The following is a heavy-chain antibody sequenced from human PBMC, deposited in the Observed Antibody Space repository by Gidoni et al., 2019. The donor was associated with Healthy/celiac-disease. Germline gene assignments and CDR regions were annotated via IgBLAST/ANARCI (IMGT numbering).Heavy chain of an antibody. D-gene: IGHD3-10*01. J-gene: IGHJ4*02. CDR1: GFTFRSDA. CDR2: ISGSGGST. CDR3: AKDYYYGSGSYALDY. Sequence: EVQLLGSGGGLVQPGWSLRLSCAASGFTFRSDAMGWVRQAPGKGLGWGSAISGSGGSTYYADCVKGRFTISRDNSKNTLYLQMNSLRAEDTAVYYCAKDYYYGSGSYALDYWGQGTLVTVSS. V-gene: IGHV3-23*01.